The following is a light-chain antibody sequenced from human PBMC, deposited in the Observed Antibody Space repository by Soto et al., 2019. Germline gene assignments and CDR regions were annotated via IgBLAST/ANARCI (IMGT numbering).Light chain of an antibody. CDR1: QSISTW. CDR2: AAY. CDR3: HQYHSFPFA. Sequence: DIQMTQSPSSVSAAVGDRVTITCRASQSISTWLAWYQQKPGKAPNLLIYAAYSLHSERPSRVRGSRSATDFNLTIAGLQPEDFATYFCHQYHSFPFAFGPGTKVDIK. J-gene: IGKJ3*01. V-gene: IGKV1-12*01.